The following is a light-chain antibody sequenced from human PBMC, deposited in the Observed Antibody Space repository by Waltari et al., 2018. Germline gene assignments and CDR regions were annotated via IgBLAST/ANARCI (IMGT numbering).Light chain of an antibody. CDR2: EVS. CDR3: CSYAGGSTFV. J-gene: IGLJ1*01. Sequence: QSALTQPASVSGSPGQSITISCTGTSSDVGIYNLVSWFQQHPGKAPKLMLYEVSKLPSVFSILFSSSKSGNTASLTISGLQAEDEADYYCCSYAGGSTFVFGIGTKVTVL. CDR1: SSDVGIYNL. V-gene: IGLV2-23*02.